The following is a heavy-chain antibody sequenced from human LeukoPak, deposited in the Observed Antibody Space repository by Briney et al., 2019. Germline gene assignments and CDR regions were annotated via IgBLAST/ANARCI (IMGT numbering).Heavy chain of an antibody. CDR3: AKDRAMVRGDDAFDI. V-gene: IGHV3-23*01. J-gene: IGHJ3*02. CDR2: ISGTGGTT. Sequence: GGSLRLSCAASALTFKNYAMSWVRQAPGKGLEWVSAISGTGGTTYYADSVKGRFTISRDNSKNTLYLQMNSLRVDDTAVYYCAKDRAMVRGDDAFDIWGQGTMVTVSS. D-gene: IGHD3-10*01. CDR1: ALTFKNYA.